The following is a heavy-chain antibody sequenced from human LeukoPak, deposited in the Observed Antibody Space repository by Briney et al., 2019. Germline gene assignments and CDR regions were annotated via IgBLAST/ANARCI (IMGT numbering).Heavy chain of an antibody. CDR1: GGSISSYY. J-gene: IGHJ4*02. D-gene: IGHD3-9*01. V-gene: IGHV4-59*08. Sequence: SETLSLTCTVSGGSISSYYWSWIRQPPGKGLEWIGYIYYSGSTNYNPSLKGRVTISVDTSKNQFSLKLSSVTAADTAVYYCARHVWLQPFDYWGQGTLVTVSS. CDR3: ARHVWLQPFDY. CDR2: IYYSGST.